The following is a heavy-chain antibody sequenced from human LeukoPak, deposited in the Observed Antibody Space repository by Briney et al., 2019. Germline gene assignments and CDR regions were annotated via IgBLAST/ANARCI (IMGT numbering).Heavy chain of an antibody. Sequence: GGSLRLSCSASGFTFNRFYLHWVRQAPGKGLEFVSHISSNGATTYYADSVKGRFTISRDNSKNTLYLQMNSLRAEDTAVYYCAKFSQFSVVTAILDYWGQGTLVTVSS. J-gene: IGHJ4*02. V-gene: IGHV3-64*04. D-gene: IGHD2-21*02. CDR1: GFTFNRFY. CDR3: AKFSQFSVVTAILDY. CDR2: ISSNGATT.